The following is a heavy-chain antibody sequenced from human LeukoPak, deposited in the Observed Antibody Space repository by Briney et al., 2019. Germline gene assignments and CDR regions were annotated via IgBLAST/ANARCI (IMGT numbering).Heavy chain of an antibody. V-gene: IGHV7-4-1*02. J-gene: IGHJ4*02. CDR1: GYTFTSYG. CDR3: ARTYCSGGSCYDY. Sequence: GASVKVSCKASGYTFTSYGISWVRQAPGQGLEWMGWINTNTGNPTYAQGFTGRFVFSLDTSVSTAYLQISSLKAEDTAVYYCARTYCSGGSCYDYWGQGTLVTVSS. D-gene: IGHD2-15*01. CDR2: INTNTGNP.